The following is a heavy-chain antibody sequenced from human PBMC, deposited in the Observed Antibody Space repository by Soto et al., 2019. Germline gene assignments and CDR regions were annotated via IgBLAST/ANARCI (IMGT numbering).Heavy chain of an antibody. Sequence: QVQLVQSGAEVKKPGASVKVSCKASGYSFTSYGISWVRQAPGQGLEWMGWISAYNGNTNYEQKLKGRVTITTDTSTSTAYMERRSLRSDDTAVYYCARDNGFGESDVWGQGTTVTVSS. J-gene: IGHJ6*02. CDR2: ISAYNGNT. D-gene: IGHD3-10*01. CDR3: ARDNGFGESDV. V-gene: IGHV1-18*01. CDR1: GYSFTSYG.